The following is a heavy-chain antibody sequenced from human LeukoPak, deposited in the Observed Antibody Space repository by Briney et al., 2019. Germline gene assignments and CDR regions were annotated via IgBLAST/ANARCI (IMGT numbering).Heavy chain of an antibody. V-gene: IGHV3-66*01. Sequence: GGSLRLSCAASGFTVSSNYMSWVRQAPGKGLEWVSVIYSGGSTYYADSVKGRFTISRDNSKNTLYLQMNSLRAEDTAVYYCARELYYYDSSLDYWGQGTLVTVYS. CDR1: GFTVSSNY. D-gene: IGHD3-22*01. CDR2: IYSGGST. J-gene: IGHJ4*02. CDR3: ARELYYYDSSLDY.